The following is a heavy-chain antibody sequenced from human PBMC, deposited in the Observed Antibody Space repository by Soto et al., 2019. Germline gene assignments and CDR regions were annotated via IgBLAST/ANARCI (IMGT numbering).Heavy chain of an antibody. CDR3: AKDMGRYCSGGSCYSFGY. J-gene: IGHJ4*02. CDR1: GFTFDDYA. V-gene: IGHV3-9*01. D-gene: IGHD2-15*01. Sequence: EVQLVESGGGLVQPGRSLRLSCAASGFTFDDYAMHWVRQAPGQGLEWVSGISWNSGSIGYADSVKGRFTISRDNAKNSLYLQMNSLRAEDTALYYCAKDMGRYCSGGSCYSFGYWGQGTLVTVSS. CDR2: ISWNSGSI.